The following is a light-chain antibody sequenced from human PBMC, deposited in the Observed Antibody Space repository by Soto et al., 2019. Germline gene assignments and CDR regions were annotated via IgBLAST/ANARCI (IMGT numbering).Light chain of an antibody. CDR3: QQYGSSPRT. Sequence: DIQMTQSPSSVSASVGDTITITCRASQPINTWLAWYQQKPGKAPNLLIYAASTLHRGAPSRFSGRGSGTDFSLTISRLEPEDFAMYYCQQYGSSPRTFGQGTKVDIK. CDR2: AAS. CDR1: QPINTW. V-gene: IGKV1-12*01. J-gene: IGKJ1*01.